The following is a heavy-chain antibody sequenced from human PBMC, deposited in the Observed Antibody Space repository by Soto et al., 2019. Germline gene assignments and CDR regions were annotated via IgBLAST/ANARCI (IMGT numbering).Heavy chain of an antibody. V-gene: IGHV4-59*01. D-gene: IGHD6-13*01. CDR1: GGSMIAYY. CDR2: TYYSGST. CDR3: ARFRGTAGKRYFDY. J-gene: IGHJ4*02. Sequence: QVQLQESGPRLVKPSETLSLTCTVSGGSMIAYYWNWMRQPPGKGLQWIGYTYYSGSTTYNPSLKSRVTISVDSSKNQFSLKLDSVTPADTAVYYCARFRGTAGKRYFDYWGPGTLVTVSS.